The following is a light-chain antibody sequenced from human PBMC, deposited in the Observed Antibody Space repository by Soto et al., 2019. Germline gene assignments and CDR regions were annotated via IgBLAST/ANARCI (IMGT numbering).Light chain of an antibody. CDR1: SSDVGGYNY. CDR2: DVS. J-gene: IGLJ1*01. CDR3: SSYTSSSTLV. V-gene: IGLV2-14*01. Sequence: SELTPPASVSGIPGQSITIYCTGTSSDVGGYNYVSWYQQHPGKAPKLMIYDVSNRPSGVSNRFSGSKSGNTASLTISGLQAEDEADYYCSSYTSSSTLVFGTGTKVTVL.